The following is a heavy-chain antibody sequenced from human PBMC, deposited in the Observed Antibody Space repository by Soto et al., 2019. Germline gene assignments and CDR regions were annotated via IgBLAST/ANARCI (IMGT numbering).Heavy chain of an antibody. V-gene: IGHV1-18*04. CDR2: LGAYNWKK. CDR1: GYTFFSYG. D-gene: IGHD4-4*01. CDR3: AKELHMGLDV. J-gene: IGHJ6*02. Sequence: GAPLKGSFQGSGYTFFSYGISRVPQAPVQGLEWMGWLGAYNWKKSYAKELQRRVTVTTDTYTRTAYMELRSLRSDDTAVYYCAKELHMGLDVWGQGTTVTVSS.